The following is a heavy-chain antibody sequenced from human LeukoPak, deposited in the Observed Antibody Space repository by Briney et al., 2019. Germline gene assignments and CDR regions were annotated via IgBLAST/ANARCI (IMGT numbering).Heavy chain of an antibody. CDR3: ARDGAFHYGSGSYTRYNWFDP. CDR2: IIPIFGTA. D-gene: IGHD3-10*01. CDR1: GGTFSNHA. V-gene: IGHV1-69*13. Sequence: SVKVSCKASGGTFSNHAITWVRQAPGQGLEWMGGIIPIFGTANYAQKFQGRVTITADESTSTAYMELSSLRSEDTAVYYCARDGAFHYGSGSYTRYNWFDPWGQGTLVTVSS. J-gene: IGHJ5*02.